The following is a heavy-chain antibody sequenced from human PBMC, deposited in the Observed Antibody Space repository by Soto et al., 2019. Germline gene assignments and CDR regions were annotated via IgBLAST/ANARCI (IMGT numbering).Heavy chain of an antibody. CDR2: ITDSGDDT. D-gene: IGHD2-2*01. V-gene: IGHV3-23*01. CDR1: GFTFNNYA. Sequence: EVQLLESGGGLVQPGGSLRLSCAASGFTFNNYAMGWVRQAPGKGLAWVSAITDSGDDTYYIDSVKGRFTISRDNSKSTLYLQMNSLRAEDTAIYYCAKLGSSSWSPHYYFDYWCQGTLVTVSS. J-gene: IGHJ4*02. CDR3: AKLGSSSWSPHYYFDY.